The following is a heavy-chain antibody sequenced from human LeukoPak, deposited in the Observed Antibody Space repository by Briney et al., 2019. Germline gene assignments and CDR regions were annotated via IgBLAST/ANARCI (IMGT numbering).Heavy chain of an antibody. CDR3: AKAPDNLSGWFDY. Sequence: SETLSLTCTISGGSVSDYYWSWIRQSPGKGLEWIGYIYHTGSTSYSPSLKSRVTISADTSQNQFSLKLSSVTAADTAVYYCAKAPDNLSGWFDYWGQGTLVTVSS. CDR2: IYHTGST. J-gene: IGHJ4*02. CDR1: GGSVSDYY. D-gene: IGHD6-19*01. V-gene: IGHV4-59*02.